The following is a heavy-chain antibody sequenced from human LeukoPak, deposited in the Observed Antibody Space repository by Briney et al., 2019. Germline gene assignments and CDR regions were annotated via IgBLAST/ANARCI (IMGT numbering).Heavy chain of an antibody. CDR2: ISYDGSNK. Sequence: GGSLRLSCAASGFSFSDYYMDWVRQAPGKGLEWVAVISYDGSNKYYADSVKGRFTISRDNSKNTLYLQMNSLRAEDTAVYYCARGTLWFGELIDYWGQGTLVTVSS. CDR1: GFSFSDYY. V-gene: IGHV3-30-3*01. J-gene: IGHJ4*02. D-gene: IGHD3-10*01. CDR3: ARGTLWFGELIDY.